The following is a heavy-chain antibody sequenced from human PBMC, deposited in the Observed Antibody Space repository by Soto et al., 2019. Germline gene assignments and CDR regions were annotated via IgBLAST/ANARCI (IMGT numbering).Heavy chain of an antibody. CDR1: GFTFTSSA. D-gene: IGHD5-12*01. CDR3: AADRYSGYDLVDYYYGMDV. Sequence: SVKVSCKASGFTFTSSAMQWVRQARGQRLEWIGWIVVGSGNTNYAQKFQERVTITRDMSTSTAYMELSSLRSEDTAVYYCAADRYSGYDLVDYYYGMDVWGQGTTVTVSS. J-gene: IGHJ6*02. CDR2: IVVGSGNT. V-gene: IGHV1-58*02.